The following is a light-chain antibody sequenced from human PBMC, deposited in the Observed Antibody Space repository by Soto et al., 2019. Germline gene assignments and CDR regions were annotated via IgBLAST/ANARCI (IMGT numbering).Light chain of an antibody. J-gene: IGKJ5*01. CDR3: EQYGSLGR. CDR1: QTISNI. CDR2: AAS. V-gene: IGKV3-20*01. Sequence: VMKISPATVSVSPGDKVSLSCRANQTISNILAWYQQKPGQAPRLLIYAASTRATGIPDRFSGSGSGTDFTLTISRLEPEDFAVYYCEQYGSLGRFAQGRRLAIK.